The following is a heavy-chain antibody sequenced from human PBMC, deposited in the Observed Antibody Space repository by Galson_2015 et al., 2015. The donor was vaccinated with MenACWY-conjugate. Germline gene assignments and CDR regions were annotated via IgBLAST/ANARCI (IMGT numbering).Heavy chain of an antibody. CDR3: ARDRATVTNYYYFGIDV. V-gene: IGHV3-20*04. J-gene: IGHJ6*02. CDR1: GFTFDAYG. D-gene: IGHD5-12*01. CDR2: INWNGVST. Sequence: SLRLSCAASGFTFDAYGMSWVRQAPGKGLEWVSVINWNGVSTDYADSVKGRFTISRDNAKKSLYLEMTSLRGDDTALYYCARDRATVTNYYYFGIDVWGQGTTVTASS.